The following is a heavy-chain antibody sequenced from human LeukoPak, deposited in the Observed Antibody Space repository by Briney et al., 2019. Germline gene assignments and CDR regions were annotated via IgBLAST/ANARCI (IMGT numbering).Heavy chain of an antibody. J-gene: IGHJ4*02. V-gene: IGHV1-18*01. CDR3: ARAELRTGTTVGY. CDR2: ISAYNGNT. Sequence: ASVKVSCKASGYTFTSYGISWVRQAPGQGLEWMGWISAYNGNTNYAQKLQGRVTMTTDTSTSTAYIELRSLRSDDTAVYYCARAELRTGTTVGYWGQGTLVTVSS. D-gene: IGHD1-7*01. CDR1: GYTFTSYG.